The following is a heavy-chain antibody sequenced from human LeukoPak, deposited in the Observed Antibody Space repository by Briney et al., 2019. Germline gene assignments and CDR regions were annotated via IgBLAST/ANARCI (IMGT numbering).Heavy chain of an antibody. J-gene: IGHJ4*02. CDR3: AKLDGDYGSNY. V-gene: IGHV3-7*03. CDR2: IKQDGSEK. CDR1: GFTFSRYW. D-gene: IGHD4-17*01. Sequence: GGSLRLSCAASGFTFSRYWMSWVRQAPGKGLEWVANIKQDGSEKYYVDSVKGRFTISRDNAKNSLYLQMNSLRAEDTAVYYCAKLDGDYGSNYWGQGTLVTVSS.